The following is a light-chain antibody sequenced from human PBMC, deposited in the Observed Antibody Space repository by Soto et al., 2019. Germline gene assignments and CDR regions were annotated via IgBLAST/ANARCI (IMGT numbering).Light chain of an antibody. V-gene: IGKV3-20*01. Sequence: ESVLTHYKGTLSFSPGERATLSCRASLTISDNYLAWYQQKAGQAPRLVIYGAPNRATGIPDRFSASGSGTDFSLTISRLEPEDFAVYYCQQYSMAPLTFGQGTKVDI. J-gene: IGKJ1*01. CDR1: LTISDNY. CDR2: GAP. CDR3: QQYSMAPLT.